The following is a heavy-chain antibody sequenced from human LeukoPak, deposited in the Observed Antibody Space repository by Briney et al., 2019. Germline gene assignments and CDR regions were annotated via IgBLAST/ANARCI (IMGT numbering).Heavy chain of an antibody. J-gene: IGHJ4*02. CDR2: IYYSGST. D-gene: IGHD6-19*01. CDR3: ARRGYSSGFFHFDY. V-gene: IGHV4-59*01. Sequence: SETLSLTCTVSGGSISSYYWSWIRQPPGKGLEWIGYIYYSGSTNYNPSLQSRVTISVDTSKNQFSLELSSVTAADTAVYYCARRGYSSGFFHFDYWGQGTLVTVSS. CDR1: GGSISSYY.